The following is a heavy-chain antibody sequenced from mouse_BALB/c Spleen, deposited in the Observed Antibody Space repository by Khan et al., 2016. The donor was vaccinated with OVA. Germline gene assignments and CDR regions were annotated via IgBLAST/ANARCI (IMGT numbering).Heavy chain of an antibody. CDR3: ARDTTATPY. Sequence: QVQLKESGPGLVAPSQSLSITCTVSGFSLTSYGVHWVRQPPGKGLEWLGIIWAGGSTNYYSALMSRLSISKDNSKSQVFLTMTSLETDDTGMYYCARDTTATPYWGQGTLVTVSA. D-gene: IGHD1-2*01. CDR1: GFSLTSYG. J-gene: IGHJ3*01. V-gene: IGHV2-9*02. CDR2: IWAGGST.